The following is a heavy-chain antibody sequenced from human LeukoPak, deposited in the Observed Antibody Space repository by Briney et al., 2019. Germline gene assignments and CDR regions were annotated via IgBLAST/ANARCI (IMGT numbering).Heavy chain of an antibody. J-gene: IGHJ4*02. D-gene: IGHD2-15*01. CDR2: ISSLSGTI. CDR1: GFTFSSYS. Sequence: PGGSLRLSCAASGFTFSSYSMNWVRQAPGEGLEWVSYISSLSGTIYYADSVKGRFTISRDNAKNSLYLQMNSLRAEDTAVYYCARDLEEYCSGGSCSLFDYWGQGTLVTVSS. CDR3: ARDLEEYCSGGSCSLFDY. V-gene: IGHV3-48*01.